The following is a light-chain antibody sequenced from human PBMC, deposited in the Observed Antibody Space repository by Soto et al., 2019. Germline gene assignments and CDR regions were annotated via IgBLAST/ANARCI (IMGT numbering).Light chain of an antibody. V-gene: IGLV2-14*01. CDR1: SSDVGGYDY. J-gene: IGLJ1*01. CDR2: EVS. Sequence: QSVLTQPASVSGSPGQSITISCTGTSSDVGGYDYVSWYQLHPGKAPKLMVFEVSKRPSGVSYRFSGYKSGNTASLTISGLQAEDEADYFCSSYSISTAYLFGTGTKLTVL. CDR3: SSYSISTAYL.